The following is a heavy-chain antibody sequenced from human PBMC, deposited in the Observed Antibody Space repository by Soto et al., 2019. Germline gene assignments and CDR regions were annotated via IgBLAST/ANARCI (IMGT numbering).Heavy chain of an antibody. V-gene: IGHV1-2*04. Sequence: ASVKVSCKASGYSFTDYHIHWVRQAPGQGLEWLGRINPKSGGTSTAQKFQGWVTMTRDRSISTVYMELTRLRSDDTAVYFCARGHSTDCSNGVCSFFYDHEMDVWGQGTTVTVSS. CDR1: GYSFTDYH. J-gene: IGHJ6*02. D-gene: IGHD2-8*01. CDR3: ARGHSTDCSNGVCSFFYDHEMDV. CDR2: INPKSGGT.